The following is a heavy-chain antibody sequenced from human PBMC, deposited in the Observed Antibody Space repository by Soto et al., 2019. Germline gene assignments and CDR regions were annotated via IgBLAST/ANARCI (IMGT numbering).Heavy chain of an antibody. CDR3: ARDQTTVVTDS. D-gene: IGHD4-17*01. CDR1: GGSVSSGSYY. V-gene: IGHV4-61*01. Sequence: SETLSLTCTVSGGSVSSGSYYWSWIRQPPGKGLEWIGYIYYSGSTNYNPSLKSRVTISVDTSKNQFSLKLSSVTAADTAVYYCARDQTTVVTDSWGQGTMVTVS. J-gene: IGHJ3*01. CDR2: IYYSGST.